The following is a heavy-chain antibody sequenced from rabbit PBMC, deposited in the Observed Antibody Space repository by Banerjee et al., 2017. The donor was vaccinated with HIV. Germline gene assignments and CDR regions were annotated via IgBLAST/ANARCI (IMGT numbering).Heavy chain of an antibody. J-gene: IGHJ4*01. D-gene: IGHD6-1*01. CDR2: IDGGSGSA. CDR1: GFSLSRYW. Sequence: QEQLEESGGDLVQPEGSLTLTCTASGFSLSRYWICWVRQAPGKGLEWIGCIDGGSGSAYYASWAKGRFAISKTSSTTVTLQMTSLTAADTATYFCARYAYGYVGYNLWGQGTLVTVS. V-gene: IGHV1S45*01. CDR3: ARYAYGYVGYNL.